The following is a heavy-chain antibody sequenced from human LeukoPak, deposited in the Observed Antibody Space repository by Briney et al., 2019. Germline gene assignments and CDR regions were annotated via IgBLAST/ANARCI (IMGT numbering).Heavy chain of an antibody. CDR1: GFTFSSYA. CDR2: ISYDGSNK. Sequence: PGGSLRLSCAASGFTFSSYAMSWVRQAPGKGPEWVAVISYDGSNKYYADSVKGRFTISRDNSKNTLYLQMNSLRAEDTAVYYCARDYDYVWGSYLDYWGQGTLVTVSS. V-gene: IGHV3-30-3*01. CDR3: ARDYDYVWGSYLDY. J-gene: IGHJ4*02. D-gene: IGHD3-16*02.